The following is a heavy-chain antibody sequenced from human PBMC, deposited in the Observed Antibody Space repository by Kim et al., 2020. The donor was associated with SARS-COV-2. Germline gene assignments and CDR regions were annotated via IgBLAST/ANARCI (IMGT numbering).Heavy chain of an antibody. CDR1: GYSFTSYW. CDR2: IYPGDSDT. J-gene: IGHJ3*02. Sequence: GESLKISCKGSGYSFTSYWIGWVRHMPGKGLEWMGIIYPGDSDTRYSPSFQGQVTISADKSISTAYLQWSSLKASDTAMYYCARVGRRWSETDAFDIWGQGTMVTVSS. V-gene: IGHV5-51*01. CDR3: ARVGRRWSETDAFDI. D-gene: IGHD1-26*01.